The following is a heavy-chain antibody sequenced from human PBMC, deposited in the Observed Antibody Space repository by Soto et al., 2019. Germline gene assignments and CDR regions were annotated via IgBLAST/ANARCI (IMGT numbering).Heavy chain of an antibody. D-gene: IGHD6-13*01. CDR3: ARDRMYSSTWYSY. V-gene: IGHV3-11*01. CDR1: GFIFSYYY. CDR2: ISSSGGTI. Sequence: GGSLRLSCAASGFIFSYYYMSWIRQAPGKGLEWVSYISSSGGTIYYADSVKGRFTISRDNAKNSLYLQMNSLRAEDTAVYYCARDRMYSSTWYSYWGQGTLVTVS. J-gene: IGHJ4*02.